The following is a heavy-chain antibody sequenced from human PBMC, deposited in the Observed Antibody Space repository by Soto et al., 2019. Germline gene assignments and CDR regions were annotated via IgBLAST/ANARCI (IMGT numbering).Heavy chain of an antibody. CDR2: ISYDGSNK. CDR3: ARCRGSAARPLIPVDY. Sequence: PGGSLRLSCAASGFTFSSYAMHWVRQAPGKGLEWVAVISYDGSNKYYADSVKGRFTISRDNSKNTLYLQMNSLRAEDTAVYYCARCRGSAARPLIPVDYWGQGTLVTVSS. J-gene: IGHJ4*02. CDR1: GFTFSSYA. D-gene: IGHD6-6*01. V-gene: IGHV3-30-3*01.